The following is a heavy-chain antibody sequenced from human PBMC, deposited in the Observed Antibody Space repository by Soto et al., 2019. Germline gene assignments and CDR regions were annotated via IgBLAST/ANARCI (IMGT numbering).Heavy chain of an antibody. D-gene: IGHD2-2*01. CDR1: GFTFSSYS. J-gene: IGHJ6*02. CDR2: ISSSSSYI. Sequence: GGSLRLSCAASGFTFSSYSMNWVRQAPGKGLEWVSSISSSSSYIYYADSVKGRFTISRDNAKNSLYLQMNSLRAEDTAVYYCARDGEYCSSTSCYGAKISYYYYGMDVWGQGTTVTVSS. CDR3: ARDGEYCSSTSCYGAKISYYYYGMDV. V-gene: IGHV3-21*01.